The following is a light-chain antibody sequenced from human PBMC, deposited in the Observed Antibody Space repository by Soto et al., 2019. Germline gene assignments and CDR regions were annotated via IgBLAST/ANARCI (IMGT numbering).Light chain of an antibody. CDR1: QHIRTY. Sequence: DIQMTQSPYSLSASVGVSVTITCRASQHIRTYLNWYQQKPGRAPKLLINSASALPSGVPSRFSGTPSGTEFTLTMSGLQPGNFATYSCHQSHYTPYTVGQGTKVDSK. CDR3: HQSHYTPYT. CDR2: SAS. V-gene: IGKV1-39*01. J-gene: IGKJ2*01.